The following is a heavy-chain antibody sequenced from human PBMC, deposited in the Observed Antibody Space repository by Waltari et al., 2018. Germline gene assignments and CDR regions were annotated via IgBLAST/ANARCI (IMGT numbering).Heavy chain of an antibody. CDR2: IYPGDSET. J-gene: IGHJ3*02. Sequence: EVQLVQSGAEVKQPGDALHISCKGSGYSFTSYWTGGVRQLPGKGLEWMGNIYPGDSETRYSPSFQGQVTISADKSISAAYLQWSSLKASDTAMYYCARRLYGEEGFDIWGQGTMVTVSS. D-gene: IGHD4-17*01. CDR1: GYSFTSYW. V-gene: IGHV5-51*03. CDR3: ARRLYGEEGFDI.